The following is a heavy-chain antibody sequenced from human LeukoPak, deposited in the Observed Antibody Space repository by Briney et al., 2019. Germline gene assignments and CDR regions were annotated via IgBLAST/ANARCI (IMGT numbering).Heavy chain of an antibody. J-gene: IGHJ1*01. CDR2: ISGSGGST. D-gene: IGHD3-22*01. Sequence: GGSLRLSCAASGFTFSRYAMSWVRQAPGKGLEWVSAISGSGGSTNYAPSVKGRFTLSRDNSKHALYLQMNSLRAEDAAVYYCAKTLFYDRSHETFHHWGQGTLVTVSS. CDR3: AKTLFYDRSHETFHH. V-gene: IGHV3-23*01. CDR1: GFTFSRYA.